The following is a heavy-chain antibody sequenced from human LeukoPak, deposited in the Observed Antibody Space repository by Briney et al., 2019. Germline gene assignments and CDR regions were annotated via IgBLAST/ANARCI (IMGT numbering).Heavy chain of an antibody. J-gene: IGHJ4*02. D-gene: IGHD3-10*01. CDR1: GGSFSGYY. Sequence: SETLSLTCAVYGGSFSGYYWSWIRQPPGKGLEWIGEINHLGSTIYNLSLKSRVTISVDTSKNQFSLKLSSVTAADTAVYYCARGANTLLWFGELAPFIFDYWGQGTLVTVSS. CDR3: ARGANTLLWFGELAPFIFDY. CDR2: INHLGST. V-gene: IGHV4-34*01.